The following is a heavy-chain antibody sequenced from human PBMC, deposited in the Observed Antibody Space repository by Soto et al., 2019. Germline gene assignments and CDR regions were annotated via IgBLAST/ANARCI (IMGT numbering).Heavy chain of an antibody. Sequence: SVKVSCKASGGTFSSYAISWVRQAPGQGLEWMGGIIPIFGTANYAQKFQGRVTITADESTSTAYMELSSLRSEDTAVYYCARDDPGGHYYSKAYYFDYWGQGTMVTVSS. J-gene: IGHJ4*02. CDR1: GGTFSSYA. CDR2: IIPIFGTA. V-gene: IGHV1-69*13. CDR3: ARDDPGGHYYSKAYYFDY. D-gene: IGHD3-22*01.